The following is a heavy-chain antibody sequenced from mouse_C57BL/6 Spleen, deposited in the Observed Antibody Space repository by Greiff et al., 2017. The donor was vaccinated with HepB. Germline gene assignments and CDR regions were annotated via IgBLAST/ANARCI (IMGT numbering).Heavy chain of an antibody. CDR1: GYAFSSSW. J-gene: IGHJ3*01. V-gene: IGHV1-82*01. CDR2: IYPGDGDT. Sequence: QVQLKESGPELVKPGASVKISCKASGYAFSSSWMNWVKQRPGKGLEWIGRIYPGDGDTNYNGKFKGKATLTADKSSSTAYMQLSSLTSEDSAVYFCAGGSSSFAYWGQGTLVTVSA. D-gene: IGHD1-1*01. CDR3: AGGSSSFAY.